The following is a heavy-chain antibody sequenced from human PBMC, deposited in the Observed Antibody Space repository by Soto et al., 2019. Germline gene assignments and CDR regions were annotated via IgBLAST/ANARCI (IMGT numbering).Heavy chain of an antibody. Sequence: SETLSLTCTVSSGSIISYYWSWIRQPPGKGLEWIGYIYYSGSTNYNPSNKSRVTITVDTSMSQFSLKLSFVTAADTAVYYCAGTRGYCSGGSCPTVVDYGGQGTLVTVS. D-gene: IGHD2-15*01. CDR3: AGTRGYCSGGSCPTVVDY. J-gene: IGHJ4*02. CDR1: SGSIISYY. CDR2: IYYSGST. V-gene: IGHV4-59*01.